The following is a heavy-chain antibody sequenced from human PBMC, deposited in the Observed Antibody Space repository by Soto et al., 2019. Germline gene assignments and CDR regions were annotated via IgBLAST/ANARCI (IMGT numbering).Heavy chain of an antibody. J-gene: IGHJ4*02. Sequence: QVQLVESGGGVVQPGRSLRLSCAASGFTFSSCAMHWVRQVPGKGLEWLAVLSHDGSLYPYADSVKGRFSISRDNSRKTLYLQMNSLRPEDTAVYYCVKDRSDTWSFDYWGQGTLVTVSS. CDR2: LSHDGSLY. CDR3: VKDRSDTWSFDY. V-gene: IGHV3-30*18. D-gene: IGHD2-8*02. CDR1: GFTFSSCA.